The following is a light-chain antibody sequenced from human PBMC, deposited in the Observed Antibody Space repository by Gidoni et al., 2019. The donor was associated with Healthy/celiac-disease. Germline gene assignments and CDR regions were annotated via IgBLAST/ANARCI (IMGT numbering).Light chain of an antibody. CDR3: QQRSNWPLT. Sequence: EIVLTHSPSTLSLSPGERATLSCRASQSVSSYLGWYQQKPGQAPRLLIYDASNRATGIPARFSSSGSRTDCTLTISSLEPEDFAVYYCQQRSNWPLTFGGGTKVEIK. CDR1: QSVSSY. J-gene: IGKJ4*01. CDR2: DAS. V-gene: IGKV3-11*01.